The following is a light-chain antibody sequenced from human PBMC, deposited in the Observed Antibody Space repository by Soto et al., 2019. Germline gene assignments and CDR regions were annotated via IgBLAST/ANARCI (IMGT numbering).Light chain of an antibody. CDR1: QSISTY. J-gene: IGKJ2*02. CDR2: AAS. CDR3: QQSYSTPRT. V-gene: IGKV1-39*01. Sequence: DIQMTQSPSSLSASVGDRVTITCRASQSISTYLNWYQQKVGKAPKRLIYAASSLQRGVPSSFSGSGSGTDFTLTISSLQPEDFATYYCQQSYSTPRTFGQGTKLEIK.